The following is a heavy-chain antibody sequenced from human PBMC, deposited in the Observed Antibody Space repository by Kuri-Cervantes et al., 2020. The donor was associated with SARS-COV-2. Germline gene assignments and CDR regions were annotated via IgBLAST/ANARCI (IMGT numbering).Heavy chain of an antibody. Sequence: GGSLRLSCAASGFSFSNFAMNWVRQAPGKGLEWVANIKQDGSEKYYVDSVKGRFTISRDNAKNSLYLQMNSLRAEDTAVHYCARATNYYDSSGYSFSTGGCFDYWGQGTLVTVSS. D-gene: IGHD3-22*01. J-gene: IGHJ4*02. CDR2: IKQDGSEK. CDR1: GFSFSNFA. V-gene: IGHV3-7*04. CDR3: ARATNYYDSSGYSFSTGGCFDY.